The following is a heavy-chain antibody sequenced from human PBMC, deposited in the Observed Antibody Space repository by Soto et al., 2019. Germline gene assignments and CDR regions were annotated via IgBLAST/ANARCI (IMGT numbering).Heavy chain of an antibody. CDR3: ARDYEDIAVRGCYFDY. Sequence: ASVKVSCKASGYTFTSYAMHWVRQAPGQRLEWMGWINAGNGNTKYSQKFQGRVTITRDTSASTAYMELSSLRSEDTAVYYFARDYEDIAVRGCYFDYWGQGTLVTVSS. CDR2: INAGNGNT. V-gene: IGHV1-3*01. J-gene: IGHJ4*02. D-gene: IGHD6-6*01. CDR1: GYTFTSYA.